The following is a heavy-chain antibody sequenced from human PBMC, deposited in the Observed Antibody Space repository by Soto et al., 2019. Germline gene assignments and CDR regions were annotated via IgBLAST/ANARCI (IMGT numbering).Heavy chain of an antibody. CDR1: GYTFTGYY. CDR3: ARVPRFLEWLFPETGNYYYMDV. D-gene: IGHD3-3*01. J-gene: IGHJ6*03. CDR2: INPNSGGT. V-gene: IGHV1-2*04. Sequence: GASVKVSCKASGYTFTGYYMHWVRQAPGQGLEWMGWINPNSGGTNYAQKFQGWVTMTRDTSISTAYMELRSLRSDDTAVYYCARVPRFLEWLFPETGNYYYMDVWGKGTTVTVSS.